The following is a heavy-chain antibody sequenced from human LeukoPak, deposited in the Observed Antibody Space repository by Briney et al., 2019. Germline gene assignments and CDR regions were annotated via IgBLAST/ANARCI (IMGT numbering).Heavy chain of an antibody. J-gene: IGHJ4*02. CDR2: IYTSGST. CDR3: ARGLTILGYFDY. D-gene: IGHD3-3*01. V-gene: IGHV4-4*07. Sequence: SETLSLTCTVSGGSISSYYWSWIRQPAGKGLEWIGRIYTSGSTNYNPSLKSRVTMSVDTSKNQFSLKLGSVTAADTAVYYCARGLTILGYFDYWGQGTLVTVSS. CDR1: GGSISSYY.